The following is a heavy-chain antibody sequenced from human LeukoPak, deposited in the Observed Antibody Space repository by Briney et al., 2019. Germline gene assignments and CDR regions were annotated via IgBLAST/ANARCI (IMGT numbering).Heavy chain of an antibody. J-gene: IGHJ4*02. CDR1: GFTFSTYA. D-gene: IGHD2-21*01. CDR3: AKERLEYCGGDCYSGG. CDR2: IAISGIS. V-gene: IGHV3-23*01. Sequence: PGGSLRLSCVASGFTFSTYAMTWVRQAPGKGLEWVSSIAISGISYYRDSVRGRYTISRDNSKNTLYLQMNSLRAEDTAVYYCAKERLEYCGGDCYSGGGGQGTLVTVSS.